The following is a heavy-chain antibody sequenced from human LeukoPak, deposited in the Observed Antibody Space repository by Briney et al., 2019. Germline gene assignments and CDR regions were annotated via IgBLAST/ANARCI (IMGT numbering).Heavy chain of an antibody. D-gene: IGHD1-26*01. Sequence: GSSVRVSCKSSGGTFTNYGFTWVRQAPGQGLEWMGWINPNSGGTNYAQKFQGRVTMTRDTSISTAYMELSSLRSDDTAMYYCARSYSGFGYALHDYWGQGTLVTVSS. CDR1: GGTFTNYG. CDR3: ARSYSGFGYALHDY. J-gene: IGHJ4*02. V-gene: IGHV1-2*02. CDR2: INPNSGGT.